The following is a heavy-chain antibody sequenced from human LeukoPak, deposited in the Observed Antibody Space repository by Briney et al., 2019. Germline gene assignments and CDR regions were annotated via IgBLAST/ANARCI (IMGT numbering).Heavy chain of an antibody. Sequence: ASVKVSCKASGYTFINYAISWVRQAPGQGLEWMGWISAYNANTHYAQKVQGRVTVTTDTSTSTAYMELRSLRSDDTAVYYCARALIGEAYNTWGQGTLVTVSS. CDR3: ARALIGEAYNT. CDR1: GYTFINYA. V-gene: IGHV1-18*01. J-gene: IGHJ5*02. CDR2: ISAYNANT. D-gene: IGHD3-10*01.